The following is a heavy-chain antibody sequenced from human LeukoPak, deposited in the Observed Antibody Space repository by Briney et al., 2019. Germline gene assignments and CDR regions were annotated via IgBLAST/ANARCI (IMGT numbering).Heavy chain of an antibody. D-gene: IGHD4-17*01. CDR2: INHSGST. V-gene: IGHV4-34*01. J-gene: IGHJ5*02. CDR1: GGSFSGYY. CDR3: ARGEYGDYRAWFDP. Sequence: SETLSLTCAVYGGSFSGYYWSWIRQPPGKGLEWIGEINHSGSTNYNPSLKSRVTISVDTSKNQFSLKLSSVTAAGTAVYYCARGEYGDYRAWFDPWGQGTLVTVPS.